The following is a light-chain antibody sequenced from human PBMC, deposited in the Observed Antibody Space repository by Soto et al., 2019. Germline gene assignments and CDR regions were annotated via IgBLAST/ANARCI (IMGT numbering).Light chain of an antibody. Sequence: QSVLTQPASVSGSPGQSITISCTGTSSDVGRYDYISWYQQHPGKAPKLMIYDVSNRPSGIANRFSGSKSDNTASLTISGLQAEDEADYYCSSFTSTSTPVVFGGGTKVTVL. CDR1: SSDVGRYDY. CDR2: DVS. V-gene: IGLV2-14*01. CDR3: SSFTSTSTPVV. J-gene: IGLJ2*01.